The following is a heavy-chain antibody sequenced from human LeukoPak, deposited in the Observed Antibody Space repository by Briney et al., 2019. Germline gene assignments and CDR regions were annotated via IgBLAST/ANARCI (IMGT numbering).Heavy chain of an antibody. CDR3: ARGRGGNYFAINWFDP. CDR1: GGSFSGYY. CDR2: INHSGST. V-gene: IGHV4-34*01. Sequence: SETLSLTCAVYGGSFSGYYWSWIRQPPGKGLEWIGEINHSGSTNYNPSLKSRVTISVDTSKNQFSLKLSPVTAADTAVYYCARGRGGNYFAINWFDPWGQGTLVTVSS. D-gene: IGHD4-11*01. J-gene: IGHJ5*02.